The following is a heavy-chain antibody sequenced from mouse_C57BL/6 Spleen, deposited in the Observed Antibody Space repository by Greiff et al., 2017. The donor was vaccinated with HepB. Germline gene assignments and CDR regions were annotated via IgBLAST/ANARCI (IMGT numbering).Heavy chain of an antibody. Sequence: QVQLQQPGAELVMPGASVKLSCKASGYTFTSYWMHWVKQRPGQGLEWIGEIDPSDSYTNYNQQLKGKSTLTVDKSSSTAYMQLSSLTAEDSAVYYCAVAHWYFDVWGTGTTVTVSS. CDR2: IDPSDSYT. CDR1: GYTFTSYW. CDR3: AVAHWYFDV. D-gene: IGHD1-3*01. J-gene: IGHJ1*03. V-gene: IGHV1-69*01.